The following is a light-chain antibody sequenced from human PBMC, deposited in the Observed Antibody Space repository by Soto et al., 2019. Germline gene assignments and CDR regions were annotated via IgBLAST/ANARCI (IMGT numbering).Light chain of an antibody. CDR3: QSYDRSLGGNYV. V-gene: IGLV1-40*01. CDR2: GSR. CDR1: SSNIGAGYD. J-gene: IGLJ1*01. Sequence: QSVLTEAPAVSGAPGQTVTISCTGISSNIGAGYDVHWYQQLSGTAPKLLMYGSRNRPSGVPDRFSGSKSGTSASLAITGLQAEDEADYFFQSYDRSLGGNYVLGTGTKVTVL.